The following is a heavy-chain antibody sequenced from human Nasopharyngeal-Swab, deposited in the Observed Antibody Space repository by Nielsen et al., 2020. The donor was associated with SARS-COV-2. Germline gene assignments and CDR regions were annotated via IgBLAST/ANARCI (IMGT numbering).Heavy chain of an antibody. V-gene: IGHV1-3*01. CDR1: GYTFTSYA. D-gene: IGHD6-19*01. Sequence: ASVKVSCKASGYTFTSYAMHWVRPAPGQRLEWMGWINAGNGNTKYSQKFQGRVTITSDTSASTAYMELSSLRSEDTAVYYCAREPRPGIAVAGKGNWFDTWGQGTLVTVSS. J-gene: IGHJ5*02. CDR2: INAGNGNT. CDR3: AREPRPGIAVAGKGNWFDT.